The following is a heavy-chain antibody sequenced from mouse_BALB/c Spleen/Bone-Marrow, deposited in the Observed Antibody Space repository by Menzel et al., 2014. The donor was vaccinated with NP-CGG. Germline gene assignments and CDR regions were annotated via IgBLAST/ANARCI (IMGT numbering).Heavy chain of an antibody. J-gene: IGHJ2*01. V-gene: IGHV4-1*02. CDR3: ARPDYYGYLNY. CDR2: INPDSRTI. D-gene: IGHD1-1*01. Sequence: EVKVVESGGGLLQPGGSLKLSCAASGFDFSRYWMSWVRQAPGKGLEWIGEINPDSRTINYSPSLKDKFIISRDNAKNTLYLRLNKVRSEDTALYYCARPDYYGYLNYWGQGTTLTVSS. CDR1: GFDFSRYW.